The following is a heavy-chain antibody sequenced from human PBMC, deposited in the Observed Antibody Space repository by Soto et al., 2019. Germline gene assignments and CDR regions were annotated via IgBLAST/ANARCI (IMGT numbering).Heavy chain of an antibody. V-gene: IGHV1-69*01. CDR3: ASPSTRWSNYYYGMDV. J-gene: IGHJ6*02. D-gene: IGHD2-2*01. CDR1: GGTFSSYA. Sequence: QVQLVQSGAEVKKPVSSVKVSCKASGGTFSSYAISWVRQAPGQGLEWMGGIIPIFGTANYAQKFQGRVTITADEHTSTAYMELRSLRSEYTAVYYCASPSTRWSNYYYGMDVWGQGTTVTVSS. CDR2: IIPIFGTA.